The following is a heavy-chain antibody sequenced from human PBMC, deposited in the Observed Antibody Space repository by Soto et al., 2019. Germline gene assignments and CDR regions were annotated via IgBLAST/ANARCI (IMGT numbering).Heavy chain of an antibody. J-gene: IGHJ4*02. V-gene: IGHV4-34*01. CDR1: GGSFSGYY. D-gene: IGHD3-22*01. CDR3: ARSPWGRSSGSDY. Sequence: QVQLQQWGAGLLKPSETLSLTCAVYGGSFSGYYWSWIRQPPGKGLEWIGEINHSGSTNYNPSLKRRVTISVDTSKNQFSLTLSSVTAADTAVYYCARSPWGRSSGSDYWGQGTLVTVSS. CDR2: INHSGST.